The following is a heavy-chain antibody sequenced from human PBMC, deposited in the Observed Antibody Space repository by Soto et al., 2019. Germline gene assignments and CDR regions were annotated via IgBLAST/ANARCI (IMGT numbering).Heavy chain of an antibody. CDR3: ARASDYGAYVAAPSGY. J-gene: IGHJ4*02. Sequence: PGGSLRLSCAASGFTFSSYSMNWVRQAPGKGRGWVSSITSSSSTIYYADSVKGRFTISRDNAKNSLYLQMNSLRDEDTAVYYCARASDYGAYVAAPSGYWGQGTLVTVSS. D-gene: IGHD4-17*01. V-gene: IGHV3-48*02. CDR1: GFTFSSYS. CDR2: ITSSSSTI.